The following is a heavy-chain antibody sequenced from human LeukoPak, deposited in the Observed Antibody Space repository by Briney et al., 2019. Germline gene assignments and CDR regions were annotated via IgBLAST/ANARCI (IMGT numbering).Heavy chain of an antibody. D-gene: IGHD4-17*01. J-gene: IGHJ5*01. V-gene: IGHV3-23*01. CDR1: RFTFSTYA. CDR3: AKVDDYGWFDS. CDR2: ISGSDPGT. Sequence: PGGSLRLPCVASRFTFSTYAMSWVRQTPWKGLEWVSAISGSDPGTYYADSVKGRFAISRDNSKSTLYLQMNSLRAEDTAVYYCAKVDDYGWFDSWGQGTLVTVSS.